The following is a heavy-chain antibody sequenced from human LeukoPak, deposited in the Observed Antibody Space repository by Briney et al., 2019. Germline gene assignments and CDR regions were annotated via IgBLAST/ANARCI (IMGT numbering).Heavy chain of an antibody. CDR1: GFDFSNSF. J-gene: IGHJ4*02. D-gene: IGHD2-15*01. CDR3: GKGSLAVPATPLDF. CDR2: ISSRSTTI. Sequence: GGSLRLSCTASGFDFSNSFMSWVRQAPGKGLEWISYISSRSTTIYYADSVKGRFTISRDNGKNTVYLQMNNLRVDDTAVFYCGKGSLAVPATPLDFWGQGTLVTVSS. V-gene: IGHV3-11*01.